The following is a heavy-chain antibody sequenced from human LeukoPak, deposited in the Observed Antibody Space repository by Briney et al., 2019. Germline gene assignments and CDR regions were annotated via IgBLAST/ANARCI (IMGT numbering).Heavy chain of an antibody. D-gene: IGHD4/OR15-4a*01. CDR1: GFTFSDYY. Sequence: GGSLRLSCAASGFTFSDYYMSWIRQAPGKGLEWVSYISSSGSTIYYADSVRGRFTISRDNAKNSLYLQMNSLRAEDTAVYYCARDDLSANPDYWGQGTPVTVSS. V-gene: IGHV3-11*04. J-gene: IGHJ4*02. CDR3: ARDDLSANPDY. CDR2: ISSSGSTI.